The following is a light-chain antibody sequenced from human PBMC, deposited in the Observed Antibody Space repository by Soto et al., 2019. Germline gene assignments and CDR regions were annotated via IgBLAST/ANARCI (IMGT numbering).Light chain of an antibody. J-gene: IGKJ2*01. V-gene: IGKV4-1*01. CDR1: QSILYTSNHKNY. CDR3: QQYYTSPPT. Sequence: DIVMTQSPDSLAVSLGARATINCKSSQSILYTSNHKNYLAWYQLKPGQPPKFLIYWASTRESGVPDRFSGSGSGTDFTLTISSLQAEDVAVYYCQQYYTSPPTFGQGTKVDIK. CDR2: WAS.